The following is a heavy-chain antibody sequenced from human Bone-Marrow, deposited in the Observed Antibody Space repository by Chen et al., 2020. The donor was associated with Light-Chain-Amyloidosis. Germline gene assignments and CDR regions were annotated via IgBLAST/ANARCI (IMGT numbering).Heavy chain of an antibody. CDR2: IIPTLGTA. Sequence: QVQLVQSGAEVKKPGSSVKVSCKASVVTFSSYAISWVRQAPGQGLEWMGGIIPTLGTANYAQKFQGRVTITADESTSTAYMELSSLRSEDTAVYYCARVQSTVTTFFAAPPDYWGQGTLVTVSS. D-gene: IGHD4-17*01. V-gene: IGHV1-69*01. J-gene: IGHJ4*02. CDR3: ARVQSTVTTFFAAPPDY. CDR1: VVTFSSYA.